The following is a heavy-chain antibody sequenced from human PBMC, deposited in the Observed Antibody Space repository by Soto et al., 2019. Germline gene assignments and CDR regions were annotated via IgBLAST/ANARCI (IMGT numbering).Heavy chain of an antibody. CDR3: APAEVDY. J-gene: IGHJ4*02. CDR1: GFTFGDYW. CDR2: MTGDGRTT. V-gene: IGHV3-74*03. Sequence: GGSLRLSCAASGFTFGDYWMHWVRQPPGKGPEWVSRMTGDGRTTQYADSVKGRFTASRDNAKSTLYLQMNSLRDEDTAVYYCAPAEVDYWGPGTLVTVSS.